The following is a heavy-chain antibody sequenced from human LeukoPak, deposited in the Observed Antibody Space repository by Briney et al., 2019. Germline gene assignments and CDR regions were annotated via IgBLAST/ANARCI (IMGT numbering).Heavy chain of an antibody. Sequence: ASVRVSCKASGYTFTSYDINWVRQATGQGLEWMGWMNPNSGNTGYAQKFQGRVTMTRNTSISTAYMELSSLRSEDTAVYYCARRPRSTYYYGSGSYYRLDYWGQGTLVTVSS. J-gene: IGHJ4*02. D-gene: IGHD3-10*01. CDR2: MNPNSGNT. V-gene: IGHV1-8*01. CDR3: ARRPRSTYYYGSGSYYRLDY. CDR1: GYTFTSYD.